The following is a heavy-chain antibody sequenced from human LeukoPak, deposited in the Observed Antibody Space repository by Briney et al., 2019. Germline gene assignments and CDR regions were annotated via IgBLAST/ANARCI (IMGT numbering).Heavy chain of an antibody. D-gene: IGHD4-17*01. Sequence: GGSLRLSCAASGFTFRGYWMHWVRQAPGKGLVWVSRINSDGTATTYADSVKGRFSASRDNSKNTLYLQMNSLRAEDTAVYYCASTGPFDYWGQGTLVTVSS. J-gene: IGHJ4*02. V-gene: IGHV3-74*01. CDR2: INSDGTAT. CDR1: GFTFRGYW. CDR3: ASTGPFDY.